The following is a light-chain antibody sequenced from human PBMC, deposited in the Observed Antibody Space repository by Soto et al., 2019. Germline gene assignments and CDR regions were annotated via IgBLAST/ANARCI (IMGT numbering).Light chain of an antibody. Sequence: QAVLTQPPSASGSPGQSVTISCSGTSSDVGGYNYVSWYQQYPGKAPKLMIYQVSERPSGVPDRFSGSKSGNTASLTVSGLQAEDEADYYCSSYAGSDHVVFGGGTKLTVL. CDR1: SSDVGGYNY. J-gene: IGLJ2*01. V-gene: IGLV2-8*01. CDR3: SSYAGSDHVV. CDR2: QVS.